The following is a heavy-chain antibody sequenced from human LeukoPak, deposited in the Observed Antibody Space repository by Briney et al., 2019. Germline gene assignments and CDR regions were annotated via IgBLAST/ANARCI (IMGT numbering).Heavy chain of an antibody. CDR2: INPNSGDT. Sequence: ASVKVSCKASGHTFTGYYMHWVRQAPGQGLEWMGWINPNSGDTNYAQKFQGRVTMTRDTSISTAYMELSRLRSDDTAVYYCARGQQIQLRSIGYWGQGTLVTVSS. CDR3: ARGQQIQLRSIGY. J-gene: IGHJ4*02. CDR1: GHTFTGYY. D-gene: IGHD4-17*01. V-gene: IGHV1-2*02.